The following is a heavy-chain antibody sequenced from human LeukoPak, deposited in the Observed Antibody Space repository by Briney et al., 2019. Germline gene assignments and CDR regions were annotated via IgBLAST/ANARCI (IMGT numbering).Heavy chain of an antibody. CDR1: AGSISSTSYS. CDR2: VYYSGST. J-gene: IGHJ4*02. Sequence: PSETLSLTCTVSAGSISSTSYSWGWIRQPPGKGLEWIGSVYYSGSTYYNPSLKSRVTISVDTSKNQFSLKLSSVTAADTAVYYCARHYVWGSYGYYFDYWGQGTLVTVSS. D-gene: IGHD3-16*01. V-gene: IGHV4-39*01. CDR3: ARHYVWGSYGYYFDY.